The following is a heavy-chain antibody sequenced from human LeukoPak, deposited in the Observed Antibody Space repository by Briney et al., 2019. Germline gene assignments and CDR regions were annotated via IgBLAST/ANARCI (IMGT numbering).Heavy chain of an antibody. CDR3: ARNPRRAAMVAGLFDD. D-gene: IGHD5-18*01. CDR2: IRYDGSNK. V-gene: IGHV3-30*02. J-gene: IGHJ4*02. Sequence: PGGSLRLSCAASGFTFCSYGMHWVRQAPGKGLEWVAFIRYDGSNKYYADSVKGRFTISSTNSKNTLYLQMNSLRAEDTAVYYCARNPRRAAMVAGLFDDWGQGTLVTVSS. CDR1: GFTFCSYG.